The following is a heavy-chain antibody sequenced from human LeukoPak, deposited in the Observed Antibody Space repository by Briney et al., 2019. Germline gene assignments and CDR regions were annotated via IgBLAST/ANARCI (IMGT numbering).Heavy chain of an antibody. Sequence: SETLSLTCTVSGGSISSGSYYWSWIRQPAGKGLEWIGRIYTSGSTNYNPSLKSRVTISVDTSKNQFSLKLSSVTAADTAVYYCARGSAYYDILAGYRPPYGMDVWGQGTTVTVSS. D-gene: IGHD3-9*01. CDR3: ARGSAYYDILAGYRPPYGMDV. CDR2: IYTSGST. CDR1: GGSISSGSYY. V-gene: IGHV4-61*02. J-gene: IGHJ6*02.